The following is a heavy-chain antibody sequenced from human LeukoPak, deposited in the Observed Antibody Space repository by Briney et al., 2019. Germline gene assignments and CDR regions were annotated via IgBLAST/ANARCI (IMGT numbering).Heavy chain of an antibody. V-gene: IGHV3-23*01. CDR1: GFTFSSHA. D-gene: IGHD6-13*01. Sequence: PGGSLRLSCTASGFTFSSHAMSWVRQTPGKGLEWVSAISGSGGSTYYADSVKGRFTISRDNSKNTLYLQMNSLRAEDTAVYYCAKDRGYSSSWYFDYWGQGTLVTVSS. J-gene: IGHJ4*02. CDR2: ISGSGGST. CDR3: AKDRGYSSSWYFDY.